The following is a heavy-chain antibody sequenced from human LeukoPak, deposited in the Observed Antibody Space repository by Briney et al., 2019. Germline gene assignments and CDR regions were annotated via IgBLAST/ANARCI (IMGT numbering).Heavy chain of an antibody. V-gene: IGHV1-69*13. CDR3: ARDTESIFDY. CDR2: IIPIFGTA. CDR1: GGTFSSYA. Sequence: ASVKVSCKASGGTFSSYAISWVLQAPGQGLEWMGGIIPIFGTANYAQKFQGRVTITADESTSTAYMELSSLRSEDTAVYYCARDTESIFDYWGQGTLVTVSS. J-gene: IGHJ4*02. D-gene: IGHD1-14*01.